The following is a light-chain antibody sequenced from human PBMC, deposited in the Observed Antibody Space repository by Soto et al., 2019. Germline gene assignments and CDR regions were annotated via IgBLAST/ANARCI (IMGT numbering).Light chain of an antibody. CDR2: DTS. CDR1: QFVSSR. V-gene: IGKV3-15*01. J-gene: IGKJ1*01. Sequence: EIVMTQSPATLSASPGERVTLSCRASQFVSSRLAWYQRRPGQVPRLLIYDTSTRAPGIPARFSGSGSGTEFTLTISSLQSEDFAVYYCQEYTQWPPGMFGPGTKVDIK. CDR3: QEYTQWPPGM.